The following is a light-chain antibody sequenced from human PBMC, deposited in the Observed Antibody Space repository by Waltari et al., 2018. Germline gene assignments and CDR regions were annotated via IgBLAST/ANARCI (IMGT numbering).Light chain of an antibody. Sequence: SYVLPQPPSVSVAPGQTARITCAINNTGRRSVHWCQQRPGQAPVPVIYYDSDRPSGIPERFSGSNSGDTATLTISRVEAGDEADYYCQVWDSSRAHVVFGGGTRLTVL. CDR3: QVWDSSRAHVV. V-gene: IGLV3-21*04. J-gene: IGLJ3*02. CDR1: NTGRRS. CDR2: YDS.